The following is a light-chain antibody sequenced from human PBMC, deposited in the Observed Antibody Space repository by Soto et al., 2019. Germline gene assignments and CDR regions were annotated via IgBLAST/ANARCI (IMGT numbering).Light chain of an antibody. V-gene: IGKV3-11*01. CDR1: QSVSTN. CDR2: DAS. J-gene: IGKJ4*01. CDR3: QQRSEWPPLT. Sequence: VMTQSPATLSVSPGERAALSCRASQSVSTNLAWYQQKPGQPPRLLIYDASKRATDVPARFSGSGSGTDFTLTISSLEPEDFAVYYCQQRSEWPPLTFGGGTKVEIK.